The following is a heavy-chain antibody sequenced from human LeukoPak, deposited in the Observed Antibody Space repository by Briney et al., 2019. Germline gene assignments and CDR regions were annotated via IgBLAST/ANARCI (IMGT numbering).Heavy chain of an antibody. CDR3: ARLGCSSTSCYWPEVHLKVLDY. CDR1: GYSFTSYW. Sequence: GESLKISCKGSGYSFTSYWIGWVRQMPGKGLEWMGIIYPGDSDTRYSPSFQGQVTISADKSISTAYLQWSSLKASDTAMYYCARLGCSSTSCYWPEVHLKVLDYWGQGTLVTVPS. CDR2: IYPGDSDT. D-gene: IGHD2-2*01. V-gene: IGHV5-51*01. J-gene: IGHJ4*02.